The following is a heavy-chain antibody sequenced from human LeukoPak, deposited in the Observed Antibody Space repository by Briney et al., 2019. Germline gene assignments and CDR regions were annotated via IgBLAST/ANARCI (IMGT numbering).Heavy chain of an antibody. Sequence: PSGPLSLTCGVSGGSVINTNWWTWVRQPPGKGLEWIGEVHLDGRTNYNPSLESRLTMSVDVSENQVSLKLTSVTAADTAVYYCAREGGFYRPLDYSGQGTLVTVS. D-gene: IGHD1-14*01. J-gene: IGHJ4*02. CDR3: AREGGFYRPLDY. V-gene: IGHV4-4*02. CDR2: VHLDGRT. CDR1: GGSVINTNW.